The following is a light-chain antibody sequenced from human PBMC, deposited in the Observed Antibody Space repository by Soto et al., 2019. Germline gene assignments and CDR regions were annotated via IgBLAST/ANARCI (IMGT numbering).Light chain of an antibody. Sequence: EVVMTQSPATLSVSPGERATVSCRASHSVGSLLAWYQQKPGHAPRLLIYGASTRATGIPARFSGSGSGTEFTLTISSLQSEDFAVYYCQQYNNWPPITFGQGTRLEI. V-gene: IGKV3-15*01. J-gene: IGKJ5*01. CDR3: QQYNNWPPIT. CDR2: GAS. CDR1: HSVGSL.